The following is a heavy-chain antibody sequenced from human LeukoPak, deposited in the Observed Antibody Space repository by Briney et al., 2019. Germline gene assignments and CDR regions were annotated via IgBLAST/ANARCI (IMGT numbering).Heavy chain of an antibody. CDR3: AKDFLLRSRIQLLEVSFDY. V-gene: IGHV3-23*01. CDR1: GFTFSSYA. CDR2: ISGSGGST. Sequence: GGSLRLSCAASGFTFSSYAMSWVRQAPGKGLEWVSAISGSGGSTYYADSVKGRFTISRDNSKNTLYLQMNSLRAEDTAVYYCAKDFLLRSRIQLLEVSFDYWGQGTLVTVSS. J-gene: IGHJ4*02. D-gene: IGHD5-18*01.